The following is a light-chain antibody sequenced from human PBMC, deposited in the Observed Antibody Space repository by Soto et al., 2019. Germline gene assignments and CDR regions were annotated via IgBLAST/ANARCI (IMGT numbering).Light chain of an antibody. CDR3: QQVKTYPRT. CDR1: QAVPNN. CDR2: EES. V-gene: IGKV1-9*01. Sequence: DIHLTQSPSFLSASVGDRVTITCRPSQAVPNNMAWYQQKPGKPPKLLIYEESTLPNGVPSRFSGRKSGTQFTLTIDSLQPEDFATYYCQQVKTYPRTFGGGTKVESK. J-gene: IGKJ4*01.